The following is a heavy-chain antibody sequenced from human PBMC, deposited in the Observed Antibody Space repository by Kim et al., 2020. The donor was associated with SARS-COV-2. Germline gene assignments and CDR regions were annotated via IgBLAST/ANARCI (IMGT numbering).Heavy chain of an antibody. Sequence: GGSLRLSCAASRFTFSSYWMHWVRQAPGKGLVWVSRINIDGSSTSYADSVKGRFTISRDNAKNTLYLQMNSLRAEDTAVYYCARDHFTVNDYWGQGTLVTVSS. D-gene: IGHD4-4*01. CDR2: INIDGSST. CDR1: RFTFSSYW. J-gene: IGHJ4*02. CDR3: ARDHFTVNDY. V-gene: IGHV3-74*01.